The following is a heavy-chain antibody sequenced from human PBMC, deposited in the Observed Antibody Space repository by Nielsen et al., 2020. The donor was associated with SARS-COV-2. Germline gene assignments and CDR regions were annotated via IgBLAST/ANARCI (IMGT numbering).Heavy chain of an antibody. D-gene: IGHD2-21*02. V-gene: IGHV3-23*01. CDR2: ISGSGGGA. J-gene: IGHJ3*01. CDR1: GFTFRDYA. CDR3: ARDNGGYFGH. Sequence: GGSLRLSCVASGFTFRDYAMTWVRQAPGKGLEWVSTISGSGGGAYYADSVTGRFSISRDNSKNTLYLQMNSLRAEDTAVYYCARDNGGYFGHWGQGTMVTVSS.